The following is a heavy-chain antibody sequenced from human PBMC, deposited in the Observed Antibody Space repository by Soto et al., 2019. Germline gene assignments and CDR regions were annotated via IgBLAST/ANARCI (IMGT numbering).Heavy chain of an antibody. Sequence: QVQLVQSGPEVKKPGASVKVSCKASGYRFTSYGISWVRQAPGQGLEWLGWISAYDDNTKYAQTLQGRVSMSTDTSTNTAYMELRSLRSDDSAMHYCARGGYYDSSGSRNYHYYGMNVWGQGTTVTVSS. CDR2: ISAYDDNT. D-gene: IGHD3-22*01. CDR3: ARGGYYDSSGSRNYHYYGMNV. V-gene: IGHV1-18*01. CDR1: GYRFTSYG. J-gene: IGHJ6*02.